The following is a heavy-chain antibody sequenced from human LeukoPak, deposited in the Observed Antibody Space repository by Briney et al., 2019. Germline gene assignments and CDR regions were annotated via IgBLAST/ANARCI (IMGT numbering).Heavy chain of an antibody. J-gene: IGHJ4*02. D-gene: IGHD3-9*01. CDR3: ARGADSGYSSDN. CDR1: GFTFSNYW. Sequence: GGSLRLSCAASGFTFSNYWMHWVRHAPGKGLVWVSRINSDGRSTNYADSVKGRFTISRDNAKNTLYLQMNSLRAEDTAVYYCARGADSGYSSDNWGQGTLVSVSS. CDR2: INSDGRST. V-gene: IGHV3-74*01.